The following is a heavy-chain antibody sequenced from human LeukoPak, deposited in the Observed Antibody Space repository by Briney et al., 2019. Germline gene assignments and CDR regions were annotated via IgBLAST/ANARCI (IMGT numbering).Heavy chain of an antibody. CDR3: AKDKWPYDILTGYYHRYFDY. CDR2: ISGSGGST. Sequence: GGSLRLSCAASGFTFSSYAMSWVRQAPGKGLEWVSAISGSGGSTYYADSVKGRFTISRDNSKNTLYLQMNSLRAEDTAVYYCAKDKWPYDILTGYYHRYFDYWGQGTLVTVSS. J-gene: IGHJ4*02. D-gene: IGHD3-9*01. V-gene: IGHV3-23*01. CDR1: GFTFSSYA.